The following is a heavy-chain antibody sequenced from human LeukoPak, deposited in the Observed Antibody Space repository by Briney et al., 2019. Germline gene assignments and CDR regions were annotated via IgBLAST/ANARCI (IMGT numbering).Heavy chain of an antibody. CDR2: IKQDGSET. J-gene: IGHJ4*02. V-gene: IGHV3-7*01. CDR3: ARQRGSGCLDY. CDR1: RFTLSNYW. Sequence: PGGSLRLSCAASRFTLSNYWMSLVRQGPGKGLEWVANIKQDGSETYYVDSVKGRFTISRDNAKNSLSLQMNSLRAEDTAVYYCARQRGSGCLDYWGQGTLVTVSS. D-gene: IGHD6-19*01.